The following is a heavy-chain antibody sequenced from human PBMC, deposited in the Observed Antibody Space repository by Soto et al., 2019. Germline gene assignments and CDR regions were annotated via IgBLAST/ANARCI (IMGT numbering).Heavy chain of an antibody. D-gene: IGHD2-2*01. J-gene: IGHJ6*02. CDR2: IYPGDSDT. Sequence: GESLKISCKGSAYTFSTYWIGWVRQMPGKGLEWMGIIYPGDSDTRYSPSFRGQVTISVDKSIYTAYLQWSSLRASDTAVYSCARLAVVTSATGSYYYAMDVWGQGTTVTVSS. V-gene: IGHV5-51*01. CDR1: AYTFSTYW. CDR3: ARLAVVTSATGSYYYAMDV.